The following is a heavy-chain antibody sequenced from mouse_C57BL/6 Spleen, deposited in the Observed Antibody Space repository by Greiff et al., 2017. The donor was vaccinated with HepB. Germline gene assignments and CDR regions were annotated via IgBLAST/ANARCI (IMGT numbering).Heavy chain of an antibody. CDR2: IYPGNSDT. Sequence: EVQLQESGTVLARPGASVKMSCKTSGYTFTSYWMHWVKQRPGQGLEWLGAIYPGNSDTSYNQKFKGKAKLTAVTSASTAYMELSSLTNEDSAVYYCTRSDYYGSSSFDYWGQGTTLTVSS. CDR3: TRSDYYGSSSFDY. V-gene: IGHV1-5*01. CDR1: GYTFTSYW. D-gene: IGHD1-1*01. J-gene: IGHJ2*01.